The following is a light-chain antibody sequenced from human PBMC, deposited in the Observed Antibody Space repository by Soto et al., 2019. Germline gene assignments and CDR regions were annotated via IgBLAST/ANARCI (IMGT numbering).Light chain of an antibody. CDR3: SSYTGSSNFV. V-gene: IGLV2-8*01. Sequence: QSALTQPPSASGSPGQSVTISCTGTTSDFGNYNFVSWYQQHPGEAPKLLIYEVTTRPSGVPDRFSGSKSGNTASLTVSGLQAEDEADYYCSSYTGSSNFVFGTGTKLTVL. CDR1: TSDFGNYNF. CDR2: EVT. J-gene: IGLJ1*01.